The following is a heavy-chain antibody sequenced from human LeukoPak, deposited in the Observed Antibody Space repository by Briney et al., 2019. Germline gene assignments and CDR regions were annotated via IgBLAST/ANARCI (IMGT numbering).Heavy chain of an antibody. Sequence: ISWKGXGYSFTSYWISWVRQMPGKGLEWMGRIDPSDSYTNYSPSFQGHVTISADKSISTAYLQWSSLKASDTAMYYCASQRITMVRGVPDYWGQGTLVTVSS. V-gene: IGHV5-10-1*01. J-gene: IGHJ4*02. CDR1: GYSFTSYW. CDR2: IDPSDSYT. CDR3: ASQRITMVRGVPDY. D-gene: IGHD3-10*01.